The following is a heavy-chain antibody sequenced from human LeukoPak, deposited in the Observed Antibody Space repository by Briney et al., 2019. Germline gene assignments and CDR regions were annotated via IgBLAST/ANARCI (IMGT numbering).Heavy chain of an antibody. V-gene: IGHV3-33*06. CDR3: AKDPYSSGWYPHYYYMDV. CDR2: IWYDGSNK. J-gene: IGHJ6*03. Sequence: PGGSLRLSCAASGFTFSSYGMHWVRQAPGKGLEWVAVIWYDGSNKYYADSVKGRFTVSRDNSKNTLYLQMNSLGAEDTAVYYCAKDPYSSGWYPHYYYMDVWGKGTTVTVSS. CDR1: GFTFSSYG. D-gene: IGHD6-19*01.